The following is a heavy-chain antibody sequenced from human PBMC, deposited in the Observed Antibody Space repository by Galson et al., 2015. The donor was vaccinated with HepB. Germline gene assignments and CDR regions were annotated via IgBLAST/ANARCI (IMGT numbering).Heavy chain of an antibody. CDR2: ISGSGGST. CDR3: AKPDRGSMGSGSYYSY. D-gene: IGHD3-10*01. V-gene: IGHV3-23*01. J-gene: IGHJ4*02. CDR1: GFTFSSYA. Sequence: SLRLSCAASGFTFSSYAMSWVRQAPGKGLEWVSAISGSGGSTYYADSVKGRFTISRDNSKNTLYLQMNSLRAEDTAVYYCAKPDRGSMGSGSYYSYWGQGTLVTVSS.